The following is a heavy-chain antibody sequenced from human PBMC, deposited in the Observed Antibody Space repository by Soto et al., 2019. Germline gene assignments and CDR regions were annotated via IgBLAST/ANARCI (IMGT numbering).Heavy chain of an antibody. V-gene: IGHV3-23*01. Sequence: GGSLRLSCAVSGFTFSSFAMSWVRQAPGKGPEWVSSISGNSSITYYADSVKGRFTISRDNSKITLYLQMNSLRVEDTAIYYCAKDRGDVWNGLSYMDVWDKGTTVTVSS. D-gene: IGHD3-3*01. CDR3: AKDRGDVWNGLSYMDV. J-gene: IGHJ6*03. CDR2: ISGNSSIT. CDR1: GFTFSSFA.